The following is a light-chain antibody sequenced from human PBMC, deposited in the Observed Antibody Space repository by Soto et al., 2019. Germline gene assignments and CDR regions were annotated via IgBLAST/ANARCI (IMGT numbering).Light chain of an antibody. Sequence: EIVLTQSPGTLSLSPGERATLSCRASQSVNSNYLAWYQQKPGQAPRLLMYETSTRATGIPDRFSGSGSGTDFTLTISRLEPEDFAVYYCHQYDNAPQTYGQGTKVDIK. CDR2: ETS. V-gene: IGKV3-20*01. J-gene: IGKJ2*01. CDR1: QSVNSNY. CDR3: HQYDNAPQT.